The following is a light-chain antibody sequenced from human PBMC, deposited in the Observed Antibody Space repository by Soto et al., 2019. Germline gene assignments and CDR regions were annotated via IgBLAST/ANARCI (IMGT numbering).Light chain of an antibody. V-gene: IGLV1-40*01. J-gene: IGLJ2*01. CDR3: QSYDPTLNVV. CDR2: ANN. Sequence: QSVLTQPPSVSGAPGQTVTISCTGSNSNVGGGYDVHWYKQLPGSAPKLLIYANNNRPSGVPDRFSGSKSGTSASLAITGLQAEDEADYYCQSYDPTLNVVFGGGTQLTVL. CDR1: NSNVGGGYD.